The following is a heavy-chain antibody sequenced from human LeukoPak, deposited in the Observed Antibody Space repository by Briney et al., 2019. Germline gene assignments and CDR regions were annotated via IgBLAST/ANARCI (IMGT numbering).Heavy chain of an antibody. J-gene: IGHJ6*03. CDR2: ISAYNGNT. D-gene: IGHD2-15*01. CDR1: GYTFTSYG. Sequence: ASVKVSCKASGYTFTSYGISWVRQAPGQGLEWMGWISAYNGNTNYAQKLQGRVTMTTDTSTSTAYMELRSLRSDDTAVYYCARQYCSGGSCHGYYYYYYYMDVWGKGTTVTVSS. CDR3: ARQYCSGGSCHGYYYYYYYMDV. V-gene: IGHV1-18*01.